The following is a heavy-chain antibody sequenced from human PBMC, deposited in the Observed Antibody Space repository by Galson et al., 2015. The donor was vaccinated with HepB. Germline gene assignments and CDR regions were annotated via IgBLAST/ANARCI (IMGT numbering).Heavy chain of an antibody. V-gene: IGHV3-7*03. D-gene: IGHD3-22*01. Sequence: SLRLSCAASQFTFSNYYINWVRQAPGKGLEWLANIKQDGSEKNYLDPVKGRFTISRDNAKTSFHLQMNSLRAEDTAVYYCATSGGSFYFDTTAYYYVHYGMDFWGQGTTVTVSS. CDR2: IKQDGSEK. CDR1: QFTFSNYY. CDR3: ATSGGSFYFDTTAYYYVHYGMDF. J-gene: IGHJ6*02.